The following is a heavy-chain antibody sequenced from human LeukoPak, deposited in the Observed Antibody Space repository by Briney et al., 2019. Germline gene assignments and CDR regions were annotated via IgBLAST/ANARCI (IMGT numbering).Heavy chain of an antibody. J-gene: IGHJ4*02. D-gene: IGHD2-15*01. CDR1: GFTFSSYG. V-gene: IGHV3-33*06. Sequence: GRSLRLSCAASGFTFSSYGMHWVRQAPGKGLEWVAVIWYDGSNKYYADSVKGRFTISRDNSKNTLYLQMNSLRAEDTAVYYCAKAATTYCSGGSCYFDYWGQGTLVTVSS. CDR3: AKAATTYCSGGSCYFDY. CDR2: IWYDGSNK.